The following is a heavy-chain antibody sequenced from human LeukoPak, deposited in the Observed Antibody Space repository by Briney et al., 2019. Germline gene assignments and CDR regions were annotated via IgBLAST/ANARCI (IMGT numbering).Heavy chain of an antibody. J-gene: IGHJ6*03. Sequence: GGTLRLSCAASGFTFDDYGMSWVRQAPGKGLEWVSGINWNGGSTGYADSVKGRFTISRDNAKNSLYLQMNSLRAEDTALYYCARVALGYCSSTSCYDPGNYYYYYMDVWGKGTTVTISS. CDR2: INWNGGST. CDR3: ARVALGYCSSTSCYDPGNYYYYYMDV. CDR1: GFTFDDYG. D-gene: IGHD2-2*01. V-gene: IGHV3-20*04.